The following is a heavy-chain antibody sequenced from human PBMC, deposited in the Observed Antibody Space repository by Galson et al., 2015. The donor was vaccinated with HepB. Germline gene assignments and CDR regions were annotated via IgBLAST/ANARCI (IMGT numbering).Heavy chain of an antibody. J-gene: IGHJ4*02. Sequence: SLRLSCAASGFTLRNYWMSWVRQAPGKGLEWVANINADGSEKYYVDSVRGRFTISRDNAENSVSLQMNSLRAEDTAVYYCARARRHSTPDPHHFDNWGQGSLVTVSS. CDR1: GFTLRNYW. CDR2: INADGSEK. D-gene: IGHD6-13*01. CDR3: ARARRHSTPDPHHFDN. V-gene: IGHV3-7*01.